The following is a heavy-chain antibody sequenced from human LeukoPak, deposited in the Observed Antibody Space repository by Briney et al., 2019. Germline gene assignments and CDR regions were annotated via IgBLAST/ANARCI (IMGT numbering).Heavy chain of an antibody. Sequence: GGSLRLSCAASGFTFSGHWMHWVRQAPGKGLVWVSRINTDGGTTYYADSVKGRFTISRDNAKDTLYLQMDSLRAEDTAVYFCARGSSPGGWLDPWGQGTLVTVSS. CDR2: INTDGGTT. CDR1: GFTFSGHW. D-gene: IGHD1-14*01. CDR3: ARGSSPGGWLDP. V-gene: IGHV3-74*01. J-gene: IGHJ5*02.